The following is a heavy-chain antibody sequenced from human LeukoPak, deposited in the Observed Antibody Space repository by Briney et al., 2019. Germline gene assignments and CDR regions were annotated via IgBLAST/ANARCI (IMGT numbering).Heavy chain of an antibody. CDR1: GYTFTSYG. CDR2: ISAYNGNT. V-gene: IGHV1-18*01. D-gene: IGHD3-22*01. J-gene: IGHJ4*02. CDR3: ARYYYDSSGYPGPFDY. Sequence: GASVKVSCKASGYTFTSYGISWVRQAPGQGLEWMGWISAYNGNTNYAQKLQGRVTMTTDTSTSTAYMELRSLRSDDTAVYYCARYYYDSSGYPGPFDYWGQGTLVTASS.